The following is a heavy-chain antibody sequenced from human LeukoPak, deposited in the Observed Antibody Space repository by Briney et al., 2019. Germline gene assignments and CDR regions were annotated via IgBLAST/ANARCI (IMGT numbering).Heavy chain of an antibody. CDR2: INPNSGGT. CDR1: GYTFTSYG. V-gene: IGHV1-2*02. CDR3: ARDRFHFVIATAQLEPLLMRKVTNWFDP. J-gene: IGHJ5*02. D-gene: IGHD1-1*01. Sequence: GASVKVSCKASGYTFTSYGISWVRQAPGQGLEWMGWINPNSGGTNYAQKFQGRVTMTRDTSISTAYMELSRLRSDDTAVYYCARDRFHFVIATAQLEPLLMRKVTNWFDPWGQGTLVTVSS.